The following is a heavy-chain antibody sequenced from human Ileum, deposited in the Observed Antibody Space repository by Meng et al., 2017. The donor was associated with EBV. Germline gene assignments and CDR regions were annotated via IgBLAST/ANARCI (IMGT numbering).Heavy chain of an antibody. CDR2: IYYSGST. CDR1: GGSISSSNW. V-gene: IGHV4-4*02. D-gene: IGHD3-10*01. CDR3: ARGYGSGRDYFDY. Sequence: QVQLQEQGPGLVKPSGTLSLTCAVSGGSISSSNWWNWVRQPPGKGLEWIGEIYYSGSTIYNPSLKSRVTISVDKSKNLFSLKLSSVTAADTAVYYCARGYGSGRDYFDYWGQGTLVTVSS. J-gene: IGHJ4*02.